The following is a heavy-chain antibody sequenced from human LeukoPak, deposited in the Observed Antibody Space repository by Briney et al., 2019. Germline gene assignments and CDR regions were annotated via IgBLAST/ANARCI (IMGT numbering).Heavy chain of an antibody. D-gene: IGHD5-12*01. J-gene: IGHJ4*02. CDR1: GFTFSNHS. Sequence: GGSLRLSCAASGFTFSNHSLNWVRQAPGKGLEWVSSISSSSSDIYYADSVKGRFTISRDNAKNSLYLQMNSLRAEDTAVYYCARESGYDIDFDYWGQGTLVTVSS. CDR2: ISSSSSDI. V-gene: IGHV3-21*01. CDR3: ARESGYDIDFDY.